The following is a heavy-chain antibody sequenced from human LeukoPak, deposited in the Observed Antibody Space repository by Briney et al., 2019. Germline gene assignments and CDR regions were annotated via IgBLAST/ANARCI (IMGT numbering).Heavy chain of an antibody. CDR2: ISGSGDNT. D-gene: IGHD6-19*01. CDR3: AKRSGYTTGWFFDF. V-gene: IGHV3-23*01. Sequence: GGSLKLSCAASGFSFSSYAMSWVRQAPGKGLEWVSSISGSGDNTYYAESVKGRFTISRDNSKNTLFLQMNSLRAEDTAVFYCAKRSGYTTGWFFDFWGQGTLVTVYS. CDR1: GFSFSSYA. J-gene: IGHJ4*02.